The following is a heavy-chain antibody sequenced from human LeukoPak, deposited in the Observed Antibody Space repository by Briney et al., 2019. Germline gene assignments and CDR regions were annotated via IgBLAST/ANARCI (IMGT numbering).Heavy chain of an antibody. J-gene: IGHJ5*02. D-gene: IGHD3-10*01. V-gene: IGHV1-2*02. CDR2: INPNSGGT. Sequence: ASVKVSFKASGYTFTGYYMHWVRQAPGQGLEWMGWINPNSGGTNYAQKFQGRVTMTRDTSISTAYMELSRLRSDDTAVYYCARGGFGSGSYYNDNWFDPWGQGTLVTVSS. CDR3: ARGGFGSGSYYNDNWFDP. CDR1: GYTFTGYY.